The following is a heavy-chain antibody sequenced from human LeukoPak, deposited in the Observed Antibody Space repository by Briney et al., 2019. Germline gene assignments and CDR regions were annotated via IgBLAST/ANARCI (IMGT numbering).Heavy chain of an antibody. CDR1: GGTFSSYA. CDR2: IIPILGIA. Sequence: ASVKVSCKASGGTFSSYAISWVRQAPGQGLEWMGRIIPILGIANYAQKFQGRVTITADKSTSTAYMELSSLRSEDTAVYYCAREPAIRNPNCTNGVCYFSRVPRWFDPWGQGTLVTVSS. D-gene: IGHD2-8*01. J-gene: IGHJ5*02. CDR3: AREPAIRNPNCTNGVCYFSRVPRWFDP. V-gene: IGHV1-69*04.